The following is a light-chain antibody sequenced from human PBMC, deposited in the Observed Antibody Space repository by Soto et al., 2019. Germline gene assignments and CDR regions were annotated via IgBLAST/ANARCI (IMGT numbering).Light chain of an antibody. CDR2: DVS. J-gene: IGLJ1*01. CDR1: SSDDVGYNY. V-gene: IGLV2-14*03. CDR3: SSYTTSNTRQIV. Sequence: QSVLTQPASVSGSPGQSITISCTGTSSDDVGYNYVSWYQHHPGKAPKLIIYDVSNRPSGVSIRFSGSKSDNTASLTISGLQPEDEADYHCSSYTTSNTRQIVFGTGTKVTVL.